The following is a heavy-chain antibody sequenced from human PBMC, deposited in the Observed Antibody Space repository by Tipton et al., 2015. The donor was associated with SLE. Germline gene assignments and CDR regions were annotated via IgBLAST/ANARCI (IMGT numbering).Heavy chain of an antibody. CDR1: GGSISSYY. D-gene: IGHD3/OR15-3a*01. Sequence: TLSLTCTVSGGSISSYYWSWIRQPPGKGLEWIGEINHSGGTNYNPPLKSRVTISVDTSKNQFSLKLSSVTAAVTAVYYCARAPGLDRDYYYYYYMDVWGKGATVTVSS. CDR3: ARAPGLDRDYYYYYYMDV. V-gene: IGHV4-34*01. J-gene: IGHJ6*03. CDR2: INHSGGT.